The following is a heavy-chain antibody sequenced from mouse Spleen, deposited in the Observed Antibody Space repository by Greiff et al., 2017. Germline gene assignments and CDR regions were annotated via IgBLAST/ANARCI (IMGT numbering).Heavy chain of an antibody. D-gene: IGHD1-1*01. J-gene: IGHJ1*03. Sequence: QVTLKESGPGILQSSQTLSLTCSFSGFSLSTSGMGVSWIRQPSGKGLEWLAHIYWDDDKRYNPSLKSRLTISKDTSRNQVFLKITSVDTADTATYYCARRASSYVSYWYFDVWGTGTTVTVSS. V-gene: IGHV8-12*01. CDR3: ARRASSYVSYWYFDV. CDR2: IYWDDDK. CDR1: GFSLSTSGMG.